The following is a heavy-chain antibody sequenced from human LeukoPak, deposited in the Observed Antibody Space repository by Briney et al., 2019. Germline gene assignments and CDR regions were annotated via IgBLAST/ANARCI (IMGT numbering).Heavy chain of an antibody. CDR2: IYYSGST. Sequence: SETPSLTCTVSGGSISSSSYYWGWIRQPPGKGLEWIGSIYYSGSTYYNPSLKSRVTISVDTSKNQFSLKLSSVTAADTAVYYCARRAYYYGSGSYQHYYYYYMDVWGKGTTVTVSS. D-gene: IGHD3-10*01. CDR1: GGSISSSSYY. CDR3: ARRAYYYGSGSYQHYYYYYMDV. J-gene: IGHJ6*03. V-gene: IGHV4-39*01.